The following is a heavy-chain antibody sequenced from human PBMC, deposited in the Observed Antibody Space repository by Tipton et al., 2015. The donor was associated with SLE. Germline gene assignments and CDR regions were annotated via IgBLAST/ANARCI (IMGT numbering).Heavy chain of an antibody. CDR1: GYSFTNFW. Sequence: VQLVQSGAEVKKPGESLRISCKGSGYSFTNFWINWVRQMPGKGLEWMGKIDPTDSYINYSPSFQGHVTISADKSISTAYLQWSSLKASDTAMYYCARGSEGYCSDESCFGGDYYDSYGFDVWGQGTTATVSS. V-gene: IGHV5-10-1*01. CDR2: IDPTDSYI. J-gene: IGHJ6*02. D-gene: IGHD2-15*01. CDR3: ARGSEGYCSDESCFGGDYYDSYGFDV.